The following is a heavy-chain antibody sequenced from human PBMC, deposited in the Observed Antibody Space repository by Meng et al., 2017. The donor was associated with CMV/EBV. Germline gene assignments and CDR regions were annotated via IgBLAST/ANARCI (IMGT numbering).Heavy chain of an antibody. D-gene: IGHD2-2*01. J-gene: IGHJ5*02. Sequence: KVSCKGSGYIFTNYWIAWVRQMPGKGLEWMGIIYPGDSDTRYSPSFQGHVTISVDKSITTAYLQWSSLKASDTAMYYCSRHKKAPYCTSTSCFETFGWFAPWGQGTLVTVSS. CDR3: SRHKKAPYCTSTSCFETFGWFAP. V-gene: IGHV5-51*01. CDR1: GYIFTNYW. CDR2: IYPGDSDT.